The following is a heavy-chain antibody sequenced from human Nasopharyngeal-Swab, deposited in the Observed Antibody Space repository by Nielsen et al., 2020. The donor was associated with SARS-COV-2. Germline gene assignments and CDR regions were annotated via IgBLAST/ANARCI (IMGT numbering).Heavy chain of an antibody. CDR3: ARLYDYVWGSYRYTSVVGAFDI. D-gene: IGHD3-16*02. CDR2: IYYSGST. CDR1: GGSVSSSSYY. V-gene: IGHV4-39*07. Sequence: SETLSLTCTVSGGSVSSSSYYWGWIRQPPGKGLEWIGTIYYSGSTYYNPSLKSRVTIFVDTSKNQFSLKLSSVTAADAAVYYCARLYDYVWGSYRYTSVVGAFDIWGQGTMVTVSS. J-gene: IGHJ3*02.